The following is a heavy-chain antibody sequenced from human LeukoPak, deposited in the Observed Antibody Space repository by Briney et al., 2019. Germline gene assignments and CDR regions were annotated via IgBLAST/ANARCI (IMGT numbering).Heavy chain of an antibody. CDR3: ARDPSTTATPGWLDI. J-gene: IGHJ3*02. V-gene: IGHV3-21*01. D-gene: IGHD1-1*01. CDR2: ISSRSSYI. CDR1: VFTFSDYT. Sequence: GGSLRFSCAASVFTFSDYTMNWVRQAPGKGLEWVASISSRSSYIYYTDSVKGRFTISRDNAKNSLYRQMNSLRAEDTAVYYCARDPSTTATPGWLDIWGQGTMVTVSS.